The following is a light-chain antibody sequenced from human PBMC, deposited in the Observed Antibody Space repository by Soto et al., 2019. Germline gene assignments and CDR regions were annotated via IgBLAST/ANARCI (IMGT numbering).Light chain of an antibody. J-gene: IGKJ1*01. Sequence: GARVTITCRASQGIRNYLAWYQQKPGKPPSLLIHGASTLQSGVPSRFSGGGSGTDFTLTISSLQPEDVATYFCQKYNGVPWTFGQGTKVEIK. V-gene: IGKV1-27*01. CDR1: QGIRNY. CDR2: GAS. CDR3: QKYNGVPWT.